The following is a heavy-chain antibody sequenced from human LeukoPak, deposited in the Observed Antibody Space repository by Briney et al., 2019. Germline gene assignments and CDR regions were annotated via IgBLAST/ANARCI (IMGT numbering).Heavy chain of an antibody. CDR2: IYYSGST. CDR3: ARQTFYDSSGYFWFVGDYFDY. D-gene: IGHD3-22*01. Sequence: SETLSLTCTASGGSVSSSSYYWGWIRQPPGKGLEWIGSIYYSGSTYYNPSLKSRVTISVDTSKNQFSLKLSSVTAADTAVYYCARQTFYDSSGYFWFVGDYFDYWGQGTLVTVSS. CDR1: GGSVSSSSYY. V-gene: IGHV4-39*01. J-gene: IGHJ4*02.